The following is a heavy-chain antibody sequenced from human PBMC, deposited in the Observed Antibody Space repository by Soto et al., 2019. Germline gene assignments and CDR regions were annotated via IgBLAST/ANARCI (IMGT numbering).Heavy chain of an antibody. V-gene: IGHV2-5*02. CDR2: IYWDDDK. CDR1: GFSLSSTRVA. D-gene: IGHD6-19*01. CDR3: AHSVVAGLGYYFEY. Sequence: SGPTLVNPTQTLTLTSTFSGFSLSSTRVAVGWIRQPPGKALEWLALIYWDDDKRYSPFLKSRLTITKDTSKNQVVLTMTNMDPVDTATYYCAHSVVAGLGYYFEYWGQGTLVTVSS. J-gene: IGHJ4*02.